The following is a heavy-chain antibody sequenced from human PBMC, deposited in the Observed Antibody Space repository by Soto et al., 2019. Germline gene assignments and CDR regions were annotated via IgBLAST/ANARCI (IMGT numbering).Heavy chain of an antibody. CDR2: IIPIFGTA. CDR1: GGTFSSYA. V-gene: IGHV1-69*06. D-gene: IGHD3-3*01. CDR3: ARVPPDYDFWSGYYTGDYYYYGMDV. J-gene: IGHJ6*02. Sequence: GASVKVSCKASGGTFSSYAISWVRQAPGQGLEWMGGIIPIFGTANYAQKFQGRVTITADKSTSTAYMELSSLRSEDTAVYYCARVPPDYDFWSGYYTGDYYYYGMDVWGQGTTVTVSS.